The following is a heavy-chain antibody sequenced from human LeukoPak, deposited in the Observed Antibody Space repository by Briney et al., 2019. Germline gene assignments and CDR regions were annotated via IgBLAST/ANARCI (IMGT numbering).Heavy chain of an antibody. Sequence: GASVKVSCTASGGTFSSYAISWVRQAPGQGLEWMGGIIPIFGTANYAQKFQGRVTITADESTSTAYMELSSLRSGDTAVYYCARFDYDSSGYYAHFDYWGQGTLVTVSS. CDR1: GGTFSSYA. D-gene: IGHD3-22*01. V-gene: IGHV1-69*01. CDR2: IIPIFGTA. CDR3: ARFDYDSSGYYAHFDY. J-gene: IGHJ4*02.